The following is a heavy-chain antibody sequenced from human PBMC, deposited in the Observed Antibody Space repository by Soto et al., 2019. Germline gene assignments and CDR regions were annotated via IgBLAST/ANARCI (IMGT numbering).Heavy chain of an antibody. CDR1: GGPVTSYA. Sequence: QVLLEQSGAEVKKPGSSVKVSCKASGGPVTSYAISWVRQAPGLGLEWVGGIIPMFSTANFAHKFQGRVTFSADESTSADYKELSRLRSEDTAVYYCAREPYFGSGNYYRPRCAFDIWGQGTMVTVSS. V-gene: IGHV1-69*01. J-gene: IGHJ3*02. CDR3: AREPYFGSGNYYRPRCAFDI. D-gene: IGHD3-10*01. CDR2: IIPMFSTA.